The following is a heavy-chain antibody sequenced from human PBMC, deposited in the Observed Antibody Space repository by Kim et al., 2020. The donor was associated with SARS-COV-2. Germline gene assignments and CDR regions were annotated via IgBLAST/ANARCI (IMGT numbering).Heavy chain of an antibody. CDR3: ARDFLRLNAPGIYYYYYGMDV. V-gene: IGHV3-30-3*01. J-gene: IGHJ6*02. D-gene: IGHD2-2*01. CDR2: ISYDGSNK. CDR1: GFTFSSYA. Sequence: GGSLRLSCAASGFTFSSYAMHWVRQAPGKGLEWVAVISYDGSNKYYADSVKGRFTISRDNSKNTLYLQMNSLRAEDTAVYYCARDFLRLNAPGIYYYYYGMDVWGQGTTVTVSS.